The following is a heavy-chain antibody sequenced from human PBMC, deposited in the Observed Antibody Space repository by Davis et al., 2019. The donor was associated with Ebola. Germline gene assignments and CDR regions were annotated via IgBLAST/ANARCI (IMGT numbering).Heavy chain of an antibody. Sequence: SVKVSCKASGGTFSSYAISWVRQAPGQGLEWMGRIIPIVGIANYAQKFQGRVTITADKTTSTAYMELSSLRSEDTAVYYSARAGFCSSTRCYKAYYYYGMDVWGQGTTVTVSS. J-gene: IGHJ6*02. CDR3: ARAGFCSSTRCYKAYYYYGMDV. V-gene: IGHV1-69*04. CDR2: IIPIVGIA. CDR1: GGTFSSYA. D-gene: IGHD2-2*02.